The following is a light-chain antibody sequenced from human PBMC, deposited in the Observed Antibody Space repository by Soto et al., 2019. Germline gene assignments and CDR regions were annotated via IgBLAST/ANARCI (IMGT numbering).Light chain of an antibody. CDR3: QHYGNSPRT. CDR1: QSVSSSY. Sequence: EVVLTQSPGTLSLSPGERATLSCRASQSVSSSYLAWYQQKPGQAPRLLIYGASSRATGIPDRFSGSGSGTEFTRTISRLEPEDFAVYYCQHYGNSPRTFGQGTKVEIK. CDR2: GAS. V-gene: IGKV3-20*01. J-gene: IGKJ1*01.